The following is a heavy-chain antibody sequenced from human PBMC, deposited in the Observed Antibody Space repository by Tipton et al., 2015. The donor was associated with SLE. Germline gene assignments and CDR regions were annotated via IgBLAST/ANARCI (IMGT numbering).Heavy chain of an antibody. CDR2: ISSSGSTI. V-gene: IGHV3-48*03. CDR3: AGTLHRIATMV. CDR1: GFTFSSYE. J-gene: IGHJ3*01. D-gene: IGHD6-13*01. Sequence: SLRLSCAASGFTFSSYEMNWVRQAPGKGLEWVSYISSSGSTIYYADSVKGRFTISRDNAKNSLYLQMNSLRAEDTAVYYCAGTLHRIATMVWGQGTMVTVSS.